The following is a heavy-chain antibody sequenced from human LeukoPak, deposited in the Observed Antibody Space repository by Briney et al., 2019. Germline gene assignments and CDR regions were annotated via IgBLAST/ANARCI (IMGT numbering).Heavy chain of an antibody. V-gene: IGHV4-38-2*01. D-gene: IGHD4-11*01. Sequence: EPSETLSLTCAVSGYSISSGYYWGWIRQPPGKGLEWIGSIYHSGSTYYNPSLKSRVTISVDTSKNQFSLKLSSVTAADTAVYYCAGSYSNYVGWFDPWGQGTLVTVSS. J-gene: IGHJ5*02. CDR2: IYHSGST. CDR3: AGSYSNYVGWFDP. CDR1: GYSISSGYY.